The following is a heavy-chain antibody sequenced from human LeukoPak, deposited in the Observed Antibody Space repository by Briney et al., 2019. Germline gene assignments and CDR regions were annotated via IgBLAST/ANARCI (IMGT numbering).Heavy chain of an antibody. CDR2: ISSSSSTI. V-gene: IGHV3-48*04. J-gene: IGHJ4*02. CDR1: GFTFSSYS. Sequence: GGSLRLSCAASGFTFSSYSMNWVRQAPGKGLEWVSYISSSSSTIYYADSVKGRFTISRDNAKNSLYLQMNSLRAEDTAVYYCARDPYGSGSPYFDYWGQGTLVTVSS. D-gene: IGHD3-10*01. CDR3: ARDPYGSGSPYFDY.